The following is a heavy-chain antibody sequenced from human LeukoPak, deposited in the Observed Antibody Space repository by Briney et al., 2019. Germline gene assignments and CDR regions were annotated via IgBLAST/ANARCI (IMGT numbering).Heavy chain of an antibody. CDR2: IKEDGSAK. J-gene: IGHJ4*02. CDR3: ARDSPGYGGYSY. CDR1: GFTFSRYW. D-gene: IGHD5-12*01. V-gene: IGHV3-7*04. Sequence: PGGSLRLSCTASGFTFSRYWMTWVRQAPGNGLEWVANIKEDGSAKYYVDSMKGRFTISRDNAKNSLYLQINSLRAEDTAVYYCARDSPGYGGYSYWGQGTLVTVS.